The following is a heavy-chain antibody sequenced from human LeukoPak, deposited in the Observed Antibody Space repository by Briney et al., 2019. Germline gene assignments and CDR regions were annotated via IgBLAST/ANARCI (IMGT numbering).Heavy chain of an antibody. CDR2: IYYSGST. CDR1: GGSISSSSYY. CDR3: AKTGDGSGWPYDY. J-gene: IGHJ4*02. Sequence: SETLSLTCTVSGGSISSSSYYWGWIRQPPGKGLEWIGSIYYSGSTYYNPSLKSRVTISVDTSKNQFSLKLSSVTAADTAVYYCAKTGDGSGWPYDYWGQGTLVTVSS. V-gene: IGHV4-39*01. D-gene: IGHD6-19*01.